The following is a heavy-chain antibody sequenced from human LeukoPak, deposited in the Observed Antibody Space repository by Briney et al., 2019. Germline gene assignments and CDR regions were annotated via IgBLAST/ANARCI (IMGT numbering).Heavy chain of an antibody. CDR1: GFTVSSYW. V-gene: IGHV3-7*01. CDR3: ASLRDPRGYSYGYPDGWFDP. CDR2: IKQDGSEK. Sequence: GGSLRLSCAASGFTVSSYWMSWVRQAPGKGLEWVANIKQDGSEKYYVDSVKGRFTISRDNAKNSLYLQMNSLRAEDTAVYYCASLRDPRGYSYGYPDGWFDPWGQGTLVTVSS. J-gene: IGHJ5*02. D-gene: IGHD5-18*01.